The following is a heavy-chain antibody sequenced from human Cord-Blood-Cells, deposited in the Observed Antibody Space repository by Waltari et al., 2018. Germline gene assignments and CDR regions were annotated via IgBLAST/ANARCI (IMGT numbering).Heavy chain of an antibody. Sequence: QVPLVQSGAEVTKPGSSVNASCKASGGTFSSYAISWARQAPGQGLEWTGGIIPIFGTANYAQKFQGRVTITADKSTSTAYMELSSLRSEDTAVYYCASSSSWYDPDAFDIWGQGTMVTVSS. V-gene: IGHV1-69*06. J-gene: IGHJ3*02. D-gene: IGHD6-13*01. CDR1: GGTFSSYA. CDR2: IIPIFGTA. CDR3: ASSSSWYDPDAFDI.